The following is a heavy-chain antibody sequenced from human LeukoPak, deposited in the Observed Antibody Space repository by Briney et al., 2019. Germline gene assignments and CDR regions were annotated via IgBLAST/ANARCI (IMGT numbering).Heavy chain of an antibody. CDR2: INPNTGGT. J-gene: IGHJ3*02. D-gene: IGHD5-24*01. Sequence: ASVKVSCKASGYTFTGYYMNWVRQAPGQGLEWLGRINPNTGGTNFAQSFQGRVTMTRDTSITTAYMELSRLRSDDTAVYYCARVGGGLNDAFDTWGQGTMVTVSS. CDR1: GYTFTGYY. V-gene: IGHV1-2*06. CDR3: ARVGGGLNDAFDT.